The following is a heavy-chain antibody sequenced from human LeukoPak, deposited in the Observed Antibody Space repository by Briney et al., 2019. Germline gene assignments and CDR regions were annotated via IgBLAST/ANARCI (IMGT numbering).Heavy chain of an antibody. CDR3: ARDYYDSSASATFDY. V-gene: IGHV3-21*06. Sequence: GGSLRLSCEASGFTFSTYTVNWVRQAPGKGLEWVSSIASDTAYMKYADSVKCRFSVSRDKAKNSVFLEMKSLSADDTAVYFCARDYYDSSASATFDYWGRGTLVTVSS. CDR1: GFTFSTYT. CDR2: IASDTAYM. D-gene: IGHD3-22*01. J-gene: IGHJ4*02.